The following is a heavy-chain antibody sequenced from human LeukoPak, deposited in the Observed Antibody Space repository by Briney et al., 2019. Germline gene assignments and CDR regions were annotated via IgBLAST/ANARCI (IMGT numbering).Heavy chain of an antibody. D-gene: IGHD2-2*01. CDR1: GYTFIGYY. Sequence: ASVKVSCKASGYTFIGYYMHWVRQAPGQGLEWMGRINPNSGGTNYAQKFQGRVTMTRDTSISTAYMELSRLKSDDAAMYYCARDSSSFDYWGQGTPVTVSS. J-gene: IGHJ4*02. CDR3: ARDSSSFDY. CDR2: INPNSGGT. V-gene: IGHV1-2*06.